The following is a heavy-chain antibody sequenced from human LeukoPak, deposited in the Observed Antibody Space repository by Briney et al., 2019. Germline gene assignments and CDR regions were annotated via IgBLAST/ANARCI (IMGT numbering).Heavy chain of an antibody. CDR2: IKIKTDGGTT. CDR3: TSNFGYFYGLVV. J-gene: IGHJ6*02. D-gene: IGHD3-10*01. V-gene: IGHV3-15*01. Sequence: VKPGGSLRLSCAASGPTFSNAWMSWVRHAPGKGLEWVGRIKIKTDGGTTDYAAPVKGRFTISRDDSKNTLYLQMNSLKTEDTAVYYCTSNFGYFYGLVVWGQGTTVTVSS. CDR1: GPTFSNAW.